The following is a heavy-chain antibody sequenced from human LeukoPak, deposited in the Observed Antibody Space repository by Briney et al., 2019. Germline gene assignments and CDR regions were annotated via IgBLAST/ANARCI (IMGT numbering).Heavy chain of an antibody. J-gene: IGHJ6*02. CDR3: ARELLWFGELLGYGMDV. Sequence: GGSLRLSCAASGFTFSSNYMSWVRQAPGKGLEWVSFIYSGGSTYYSDAVEGRFTISRGNSKNTLYTQMKSLRAEDTAVYYCARELLWFGELLGYGMDVWGQGTTVTVSS. CDR2: IYSGGST. V-gene: IGHV3-66*01. CDR1: GFTFSSNY. D-gene: IGHD3-10*01.